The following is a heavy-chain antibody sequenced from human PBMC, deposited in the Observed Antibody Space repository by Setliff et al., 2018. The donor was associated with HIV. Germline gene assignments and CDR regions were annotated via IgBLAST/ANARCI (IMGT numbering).Heavy chain of an antibody. CDR2: ISTYNGNT. CDR1: GYTFSTYA. CDR3: ARAPSGVVIGPDY. V-gene: IGHV1-18*01. Sequence: ASVKVSCQASGYTFSTYAISWVRQAPGQGLEWMGWISTYNGNTRYAQKVQGRVTMTTDTSTSTAYMELRSLRSDDTAVYYCARAPSGVVIGPDYWGQGTLVTVSS. J-gene: IGHJ4*02. D-gene: IGHD3-3*01.